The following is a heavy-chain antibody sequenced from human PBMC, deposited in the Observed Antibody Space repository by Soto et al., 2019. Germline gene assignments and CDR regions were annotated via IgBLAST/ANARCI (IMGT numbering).Heavy chain of an antibody. D-gene: IGHD1-1*01. V-gene: IGHV1-2*02. CDR2: IKPKGDGK. J-gene: IGHJ4*02. CDR1: EQTITGHS. CDR3: AVVPLHFTTEDYLDR. Sequence: QVQMEQSGPEVKKPGASVKISCKASEQTITGHSRQWVRQAPGQGREWMGWIKPKGDGKKYAQHFQGRITVTGDTSVNTCYRELRARTSDDTAVYCIAVVPLHFTTEDYLDRWGQGHLVTAPS.